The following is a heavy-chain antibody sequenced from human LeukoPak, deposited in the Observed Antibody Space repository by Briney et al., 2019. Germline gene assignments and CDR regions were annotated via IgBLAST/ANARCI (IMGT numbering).Heavy chain of an antibody. D-gene: IGHD5-24*01. Sequence: SETLSLTCSVSGGSFGTFYWSWIRQPAGKGLEWLGRIFRRGNANYNPSLKRRLTMSVDTSKNEFSLRLNSVTAADTAVYYCARWAHSVTYKSWFFDLWGRGTLVTVSS. J-gene: IGHJ2*01. CDR1: GGSFGTFY. CDR3: ARWAHSVTYKSWFFDL. CDR2: IFRRGNA. V-gene: IGHV4-4*07.